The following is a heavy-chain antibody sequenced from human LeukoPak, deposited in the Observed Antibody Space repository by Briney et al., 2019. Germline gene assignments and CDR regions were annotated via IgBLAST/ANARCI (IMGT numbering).Heavy chain of an antibody. V-gene: IGHV1-2*02. CDR1: GYTFTGYY. J-gene: IGHJ4*02. CDR3: ARDGAAAAGTPPGLGY. Sequence: GASVQVSCKASGYTFTGYYMHWVGQAPGQGLEWMGWINPNSGGTNYAQKFQGRVTMTRDTSISTAYMELSRLRSDDAAVYYCARDGAAAAGTPPGLGYWGQGTLVTVSS. D-gene: IGHD6-13*01. CDR2: INPNSGGT.